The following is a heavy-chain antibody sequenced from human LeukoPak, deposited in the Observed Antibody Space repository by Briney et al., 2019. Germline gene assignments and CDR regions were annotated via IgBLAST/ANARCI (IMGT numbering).Heavy chain of an antibody. D-gene: IGHD6-19*01. V-gene: IGHV4-39*01. CDR3: VTRIAVAAYYFDY. CDR1: GDSLSSSNNY. J-gene: IGHJ4*02. CDR2: LYYGGST. Sequence: PSETLSLTCTVSGDSLSSSNNYWRWIRQPPGKGLEWIGSLYYGGSTFYTPSLKSRVTMSVDTSKNQFSLKLDSVTAADTAVYFCVTRIAVAAYYFDYWGQGTLVTVSS.